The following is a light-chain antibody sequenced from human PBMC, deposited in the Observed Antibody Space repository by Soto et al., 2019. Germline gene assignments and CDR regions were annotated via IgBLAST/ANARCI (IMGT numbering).Light chain of an antibody. CDR3: QVWASSSDHPGV. Sequence: SYELTQPPSVSVAPGQTARITCGGNNIGSKSVHWYQKRPGQAPVLVVYDESDRPSGIPERFSGSNSGNTATLTISRVEAGDEADYYCQVWASSSDHPGVFGGGTKVTVL. CDR1: NIGSKS. J-gene: IGLJ3*02. CDR2: DES. V-gene: IGLV3-21*02.